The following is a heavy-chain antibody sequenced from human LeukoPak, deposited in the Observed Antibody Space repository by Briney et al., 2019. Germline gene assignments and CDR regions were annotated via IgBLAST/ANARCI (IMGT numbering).Heavy chain of an antibody. CDR3: ARAGDGYNSPCPP. J-gene: IGHJ5*02. CDR1: GFTFSSYS. Sequence: PGGSLRLSCAASGFTFSSYSMNWVRQAPGKGLEWVSSISSSSSYIYYADSVKGRFTISRDNARNSLFLQMDSLRAEDTAVYYCARAGDGYNSPCPPWGRGTLVIVSS. V-gene: IGHV3-21*01. CDR2: ISSSSSYI. D-gene: IGHD5-24*01.